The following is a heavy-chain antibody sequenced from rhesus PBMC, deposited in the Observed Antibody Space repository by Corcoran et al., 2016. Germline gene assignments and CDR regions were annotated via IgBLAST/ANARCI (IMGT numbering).Heavy chain of an antibody. J-gene: IGHJ4*01. CDR2: IYGSGGST. CDR1: GGSISDSYY. D-gene: IGHD5-42*01. Sequence: QVQLQESGPGLVKPSEPLSLTCAASGGSISDSYYWVWIRPPPGTGLEWIGYIYGSGGSTYYNPSLKSRVTISTDTSKNQFSLKLTSVTAADTAVYYCARDLMGYSGYGYFDYWGQGVLVTVSS. V-gene: IGHV4S7*01. CDR3: ARDLMGYSGYGYFDY.